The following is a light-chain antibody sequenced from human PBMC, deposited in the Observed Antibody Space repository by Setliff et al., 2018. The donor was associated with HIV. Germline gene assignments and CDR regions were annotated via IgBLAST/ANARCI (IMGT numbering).Light chain of an antibody. J-gene: IGLJ1*01. Sequence: LTQPASVSGSPGQSITISCTGTSSDVGASNFVSWYQQHPGKAPKLMIYEVSNRPSGVSNRFSGSKSGNTASLTISGLQAEDEADYYCSSYTGSTTPYVFGTGTKVTVL. CDR1: SSDVGASNF. CDR2: EVS. CDR3: SSYTGSTTPYV. V-gene: IGLV2-14*01.